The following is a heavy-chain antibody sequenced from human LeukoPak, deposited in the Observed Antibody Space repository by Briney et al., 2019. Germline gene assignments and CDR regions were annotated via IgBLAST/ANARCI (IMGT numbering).Heavy chain of an antibody. CDR2: IYSGGST. V-gene: IGHV3-53*01. CDR1: GFTVSSNY. CDR3: ARGRYPDAFDI. J-gene: IGHJ3*02. D-gene: IGHD3-9*01. Sequence: PGGSLRLSCAASGFTVSSNYMSWVRQAPGKGLEWVSVIYSGGSTYYADSVKGRFTISSDNSKNTLYLQMNSLRAEDTAVYYCARGRYPDAFDIWGQGTMVTVSS.